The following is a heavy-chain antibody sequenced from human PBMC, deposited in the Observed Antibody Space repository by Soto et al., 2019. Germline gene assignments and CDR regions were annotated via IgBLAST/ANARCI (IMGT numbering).Heavy chain of an antibody. CDR2: MNPNSGNT. V-gene: IGHV1-8*01. CDR1: GYIFTSYD. CDR3: ARRTIFGVVTPFYGMDV. J-gene: IGHJ6*02. Sequence: ASVKVSFQASGYIFTSYDINWVRQATGQGLEWMGWMNPNSGNTGYAQKFQGRVTMTRNTSISTAYMELSSLRSEDTAVYYCARRTIFGVVTPFYGMDVWGQGTTVTVSS. D-gene: IGHD3-3*01.